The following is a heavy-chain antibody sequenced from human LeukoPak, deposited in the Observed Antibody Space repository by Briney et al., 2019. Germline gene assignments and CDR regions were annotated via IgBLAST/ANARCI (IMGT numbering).Heavy chain of an antibody. V-gene: IGHV1/OR15-1*04. D-gene: IGHD2-15*01. J-gene: IGHJ3*01. Sequence: ASVKVSCKASGYIFKDYYIHWVRQAPGQGLEWMGRMNPDGGRSDFAQKFQGRVTMTTDMSINTAYMDLRSLTSDDTATYFCTRDLVGYDAFDVWGQGTLITVS. CDR3: TRDLVGYDAFDV. CDR1: GYIFKDYY. CDR2: MNPDGGRS.